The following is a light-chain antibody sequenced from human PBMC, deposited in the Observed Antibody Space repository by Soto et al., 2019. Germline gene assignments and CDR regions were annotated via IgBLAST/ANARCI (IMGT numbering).Light chain of an antibody. CDR2: EVS. J-gene: IGLJ1*01. V-gene: IGLV2-14*01. CDR3: SSYTSSSTQV. Sequence: QSALTQPASVSGSPGQSITISCTGTNSDVGGYNYVSWYQQHPGKAPKLMIYEVSNRPSGVSNRFSGSKSGNTASLTISGLQAEDEADYYCSSYTSSSTQVFGTGTKLPVL. CDR1: NSDVGGYNY.